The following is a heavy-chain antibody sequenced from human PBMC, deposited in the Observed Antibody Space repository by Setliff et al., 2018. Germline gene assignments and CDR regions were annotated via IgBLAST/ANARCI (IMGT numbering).Heavy chain of an antibody. V-gene: IGHV1-46*01. D-gene: IGHD3-22*01. Sequence: ASVKVSCKASGYTFTRHYMHWVRQAPGLGLEWMGTINPSSGRTSYAQKFQGRVTMTRDTSTSTVYIDMSSLRSEDTAVYYCARDVFPYHYEGAFDIWGQGTMVTVSS. CDR3: ARDVFPYHYEGAFDI. CDR2: INPSSGRT. CDR1: GYTFTRHY. J-gene: IGHJ3*02.